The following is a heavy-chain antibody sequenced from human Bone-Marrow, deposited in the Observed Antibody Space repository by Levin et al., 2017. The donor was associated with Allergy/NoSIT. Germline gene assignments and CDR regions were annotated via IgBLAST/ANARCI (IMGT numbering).Heavy chain of an antibody. J-gene: IGHJ6*03. CDR2: SSNDGSNK. CDR3: ARERTGVTMVRGVSYYYYMDV. D-gene: IGHD3-10*01. CDR1: GFIFSDYA. V-gene: IGHV3-30-3*01. Sequence: GGSLRLSCAASGFIFSDYAMHWVRQAPGKGLEWVAVSSNDGSNKNYADSVKGRFTISRDNAKNSLSLQMNSLRAEDTAVYYCARERTGVTMVRGVSYYYYMDVWGKGTTVTVSS.